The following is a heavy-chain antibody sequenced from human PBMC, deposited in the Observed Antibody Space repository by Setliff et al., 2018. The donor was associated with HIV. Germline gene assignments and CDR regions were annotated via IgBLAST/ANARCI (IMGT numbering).Heavy chain of an antibody. CDR1: RRTFNSHT. CDR3: VKGVQSPPHYSYYYMDV. Sequence: SVKVSCKASRRTFNSHTINWVRQAPGQGLDRMGRIIPILGVANYAQRFQGKVTITADKSTSTAYMELTSLRFDDTAMYYCVKGVQSPPHYSYYYMDVWGEGTMVTVSS. J-gene: IGHJ6*03. CDR2: IIPILGVA. D-gene: IGHD3-3*01. V-gene: IGHV1-69*02.